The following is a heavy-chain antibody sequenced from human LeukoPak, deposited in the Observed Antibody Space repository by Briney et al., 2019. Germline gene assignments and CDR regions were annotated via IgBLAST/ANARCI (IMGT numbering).Heavy chain of an antibody. CDR1: GFTFSSYA. J-gene: IGHJ4*02. V-gene: IGHV3-23*01. CDR3: AKIGEHIVVVTAIHPPPDY. CDR2: ISGSGGST. Sequence: GGSLRLSCAASGFTFSSYAMSWVRQAPGKGLEWVSAISGSGGSTYYADSVKGRFTISRDNSKNTLYLQMNSLRAEDTAVYYCAKIGEHIVVVTAIHPPPDYWGQGTLVTVSS. D-gene: IGHD2-21*02.